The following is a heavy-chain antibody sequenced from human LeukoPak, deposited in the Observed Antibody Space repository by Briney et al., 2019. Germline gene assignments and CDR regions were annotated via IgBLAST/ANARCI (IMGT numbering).Heavy chain of an antibody. CDR1: GFTFDDYA. V-gene: IGHV3-9*01. J-gene: IGHJ4*02. CDR3: AKDSSSSWYYFDY. CDR2: ISWNSGSI. Sequence: GRSLRLSCAASGFTFDDYAMHWVRQAPGKGLEWVSGISWNSGSIGYAGSVKGRFTISRDNAKNSLYLQMNSLRAEDTALYYCAKDSSSSWYYFDYWGQGTLVTVSS. D-gene: IGHD6-13*01.